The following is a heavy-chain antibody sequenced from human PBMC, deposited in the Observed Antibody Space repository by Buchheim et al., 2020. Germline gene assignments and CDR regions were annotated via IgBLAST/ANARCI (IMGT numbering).Heavy chain of an antibody. V-gene: IGHV1-2*04. D-gene: IGHD3-3*01. Sequence: QVQLVQSGAEVKKPGASVKVSCKASGYTFTGYYMHWVRQAPGQGLEWMGWINPNSGGTNSAQKFQGWVTMTRDTSISTAYMELSRLRSDDTAVYYCARVVGYYDFWSGYSGGYYFDYWGQGTL. CDR1: GYTFTGYY. J-gene: IGHJ4*02. CDR2: INPNSGGT. CDR3: ARVVGYYDFWSGYSGGYYFDY.